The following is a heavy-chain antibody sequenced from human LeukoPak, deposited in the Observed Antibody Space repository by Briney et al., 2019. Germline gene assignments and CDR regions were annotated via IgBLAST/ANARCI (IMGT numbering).Heavy chain of an antibody. J-gene: IGHJ4*02. CDR2: MNPNSGNT. Sequence: ASVKVSCKPSGYTFTSYDINWVRQGTGQGLEWMGWMNPNSGNTGYAQKFQGRVTITRNTSISTAYMELSGLRSEDTAVYYCARGRSTGFRYYFEYWGQATLVTVSS. CDR3: ARGRSTGFRYYFEY. CDR1: GYTFTSYD. V-gene: IGHV1-8*03.